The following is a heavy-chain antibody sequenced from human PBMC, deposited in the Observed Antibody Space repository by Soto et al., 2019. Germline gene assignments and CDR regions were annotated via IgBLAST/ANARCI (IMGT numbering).Heavy chain of an antibody. CDR3: AESAYGEYGRTTYYYVGMDV. V-gene: IGHV3-30*03. D-gene: IGHD4-17*01. Sequence: GGSLRLSCAASGFTFSDYGMHWVRQAPGKGLEWVAVIASDGSNQKYADSVKGRITISRDNSKNTLYLQMNSLRGEDTAVYYCAESAYGEYGRTTYYYVGMDVWGQGTTVTVSS. J-gene: IGHJ6*02. CDR2: IASDGSNQ. CDR1: GFTFSDYG.